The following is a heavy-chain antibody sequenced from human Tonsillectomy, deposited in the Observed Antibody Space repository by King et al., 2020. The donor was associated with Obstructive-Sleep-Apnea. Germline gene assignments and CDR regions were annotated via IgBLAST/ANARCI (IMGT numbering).Heavy chain of an antibody. Sequence: QLVQSGGGVVQPGRSLRLSCAASRFTLRSYTMQWVRQAPGKGLEWVACIYYYGSNEYYGDSVKGRFTISRDNYKNPLFRQMNSLRTEDTAVYYCARDNTDYDYVWGSYRPHDYWGQGTLVTVSS. V-gene: IGHV3-30-3*01. CDR3: ARDNTDYDYVWGSYRPHDY. J-gene: IGHJ4*02. CDR2: IYYYGSNE. CDR1: RFTLRSYT. D-gene: IGHD3-16*02.